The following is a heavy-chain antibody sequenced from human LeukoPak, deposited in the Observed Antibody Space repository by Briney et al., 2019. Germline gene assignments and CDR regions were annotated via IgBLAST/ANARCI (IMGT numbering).Heavy chain of an antibody. D-gene: IGHD5-18*01. J-gene: IGHJ3*02. CDR3: ARAPDTAMELDAFDI. CDR1: GGSISSYY. Sequence: SETLSLTCTVSGGSISSYYWSWIRQPPGKGLEWIGYIYYSGSTNYNPSLKSRVTISVDTSKNQFSLKLSSVTAADTAVYYCARAPDTAMELDAFDIWGQGTMVTVSS. V-gene: IGHV4-59*01. CDR2: IYYSGST.